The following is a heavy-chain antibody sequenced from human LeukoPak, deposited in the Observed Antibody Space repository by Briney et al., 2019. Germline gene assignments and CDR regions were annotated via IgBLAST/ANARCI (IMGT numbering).Heavy chain of an antibody. D-gene: IGHD1-26*01. CDR2: ISSSGTTI. V-gene: IGHV3-48*01. CDR1: GFTFSSYW. J-gene: IGHJ4*02. Sequence: PGGSLRLSCAASGFTFSSYWMSWVRQAPGKGLEWVSYISSSGTTISYAQSVKGQFTITRDNAQNSLTLHMNTLRADDTAVYYCAKDGGTHFDHWGQGTLLTVSS. CDR3: AKDGGTHFDH.